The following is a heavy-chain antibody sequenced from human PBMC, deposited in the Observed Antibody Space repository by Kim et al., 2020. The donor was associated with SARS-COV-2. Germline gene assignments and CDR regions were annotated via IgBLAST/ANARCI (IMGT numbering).Heavy chain of an antibody. Sequence: QKLQGRVTMTTDTSTSTAYMELRSLRSDDTAVYYCARDRCSSTSCYRFDPWGQGTLVTVSS. V-gene: IGHV1-18*01. J-gene: IGHJ5*02. CDR3: ARDRCSSTSCYRFDP. D-gene: IGHD2-2*01.